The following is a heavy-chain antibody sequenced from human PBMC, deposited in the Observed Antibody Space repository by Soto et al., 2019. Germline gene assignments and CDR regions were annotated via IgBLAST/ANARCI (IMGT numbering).Heavy chain of an antibody. CDR1: GFTFDDYG. CDR2: VNWNGGST. D-gene: IGHD1-26*01. Sequence: LRLSCAASGFTFDDYGMSWARQAPGKGLEWVSGVNWNGGSTGYADSVKGRFTVSRDNAKNSLYLQMNSLRAEDTAFYYCVRGASLNFDYWGQGTLVTVSS. J-gene: IGHJ4*02. CDR3: VRGASLNFDY. V-gene: IGHV3-20*04.